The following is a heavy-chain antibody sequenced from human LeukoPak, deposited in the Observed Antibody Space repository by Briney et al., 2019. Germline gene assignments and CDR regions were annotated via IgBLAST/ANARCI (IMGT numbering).Heavy chain of an antibody. Sequence: PSETLSLTCSVSGGSISSSNYYWGWIRQPPEKGLEWIGTIYYSGTTYYNPSLKSRVTLSVDTSKNQFSLKLNSATAADTAVYYCARHGLRQFARSHFDYWGQGTLVTVSS. J-gene: IGHJ4*02. CDR1: GGSISSSNYY. D-gene: IGHD3-10*01. CDR2: IYYSGTT. CDR3: ARHGLRQFARSHFDY. V-gene: IGHV4-39*01.